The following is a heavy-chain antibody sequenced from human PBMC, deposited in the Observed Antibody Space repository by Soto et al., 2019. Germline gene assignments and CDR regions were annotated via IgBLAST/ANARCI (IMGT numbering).Heavy chain of an antibody. CDR3: AKGLWFGELQSIDY. J-gene: IGHJ4*02. Sequence: GGSLRLSCAASGFTFSSYGMHWVRQAPGKGLEWVTVISYDGSNKYYADSVKGRFTISRDNSKNTLYLQMNSLRAEDTAVYYCAKGLWFGELQSIDYWGQGTLVTVSS. CDR1: GFTFSSYG. CDR2: ISYDGSNK. D-gene: IGHD3-10*01. V-gene: IGHV3-30*18.